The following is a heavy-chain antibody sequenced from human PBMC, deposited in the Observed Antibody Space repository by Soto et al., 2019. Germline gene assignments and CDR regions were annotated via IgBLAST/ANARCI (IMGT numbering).Heavy chain of an antibody. CDR2: ISFSAAGI. J-gene: IGHJ3*02. Sequence: HPGGSLRLSCAASGLNFRGSAMSWVRQAPGKGLEWVSSISFSAAGIYYANSVRGRFTISRDNSKNMLFLQMDSLKVEDAAVYYCAVEVDKVAFDTWGQGTMVTVSS. D-gene: IGHD5-12*01. CDR1: GLNFRGSA. CDR3: AVEVDKVAFDT. V-gene: IGHV3-23*01.